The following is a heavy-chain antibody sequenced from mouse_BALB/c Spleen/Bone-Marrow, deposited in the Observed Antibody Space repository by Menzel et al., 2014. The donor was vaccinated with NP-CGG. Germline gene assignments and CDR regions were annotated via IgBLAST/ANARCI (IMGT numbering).Heavy chain of an antibody. CDR1: GFTFSDYY. Sequence: EVMLVESGGGLVQPGGSLKLSCATSGFTFSDYYMYWVRQTPEKRLEWVAYITKGGGSTYYPDIVKGRFTTSRDNAKNTLYLQMSRLKSEDTAMYYCASQLAYAMDYWGQGTSVTVSS. CDR3: ASQLAYAMDY. D-gene: IGHD4-1*01. CDR2: ITKGGGST. J-gene: IGHJ4*01. V-gene: IGHV5-12*02.